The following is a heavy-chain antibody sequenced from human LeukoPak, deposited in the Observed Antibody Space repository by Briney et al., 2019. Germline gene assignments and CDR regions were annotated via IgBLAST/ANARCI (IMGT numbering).Heavy chain of an antibody. V-gene: IGHV3-9*03. CDR3: AKATTTTSYMDV. CDR2: ISWSSGSI. CDR1: GFTFDDYA. J-gene: IGHJ6*03. D-gene: IGHD1-14*01. Sequence: GGSLRLSCAASGFTFDDYAMHWVRQASGKGLEWVSGISWSSGSIGYADSVKGRFTISRDNAKNSLYLQMNSLRAEDMALYYCAKATTTTSYMDVWGKGTAVTVSS.